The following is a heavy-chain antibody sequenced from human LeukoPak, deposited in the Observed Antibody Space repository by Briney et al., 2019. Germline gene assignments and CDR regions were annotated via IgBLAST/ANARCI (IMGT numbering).Heavy chain of an antibody. Sequence: SGGSLRLSCVGSGFTLSYYGMHWVRQAPGKGLEWVAVVSYEGNTKIYADSVKGRFTISRDNSKNTLYLQMDSLRADDTAVYYCAKDAHQRFGELLGRVDYWGQGTLVTVSS. D-gene: IGHD3-10*01. CDR3: AKDAHQRFGELLGRVDY. CDR2: VSYEGNTK. J-gene: IGHJ4*02. CDR1: GFTLSYYG. V-gene: IGHV3-30*18.